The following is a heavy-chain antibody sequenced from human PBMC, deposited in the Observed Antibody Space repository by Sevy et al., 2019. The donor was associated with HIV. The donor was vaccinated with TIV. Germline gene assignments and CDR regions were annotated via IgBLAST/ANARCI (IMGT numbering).Heavy chain of an antibody. Sequence: SETLSLTCRVSGVSVSSDHYYWTWIRQPPGKGLEWIGYMYSSRSTNYNSSLKSRVTISVDTSKNQFSLRLTSVTAADTAVYYCARVSATLAGKPHFDFWGQGTQVTVSS. D-gene: IGHD6-19*01. CDR1: GVSVSSDHYY. CDR3: ARVSATLAGKPHFDF. CDR2: MYSSRST. V-gene: IGHV4-61*01. J-gene: IGHJ4*02.